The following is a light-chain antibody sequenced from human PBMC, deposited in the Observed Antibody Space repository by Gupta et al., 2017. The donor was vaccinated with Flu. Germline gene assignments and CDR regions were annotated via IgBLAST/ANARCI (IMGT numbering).Light chain of an antibody. CDR2: GAS. CDR1: QSVSSN. Sequence: EIVMTQSPATLSVSPGERATLSCRASQSVSSNLAWYQQKPGQAPRLLIYGASTRATGIPARFSSRGSGTEFTLTISSLQSEDFAVYYCQQYNNWPPRITFGPGTKVDIK. V-gene: IGKV3-15*01. J-gene: IGKJ3*01. CDR3: QQYNNWPPRIT.